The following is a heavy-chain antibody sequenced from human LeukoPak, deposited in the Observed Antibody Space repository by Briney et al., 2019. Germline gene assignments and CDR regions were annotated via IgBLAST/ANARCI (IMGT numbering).Heavy chain of an antibody. J-gene: IGHJ4*02. CDR2: IKPDGSDK. CDR3: ARRATTIDY. V-gene: IGHV3-7*03. Sequence: PGESLRLSCVASGFTFSSYWMTWVRQAPGKGLEWVANIKPDGSDKNYVDSVKGRFTISRDNAKNSLYLQMNSLGAEDTAVYYCARRATTIDYWGQGTLVTVSS. D-gene: IGHD5-12*01. CDR1: GFTFSSYW.